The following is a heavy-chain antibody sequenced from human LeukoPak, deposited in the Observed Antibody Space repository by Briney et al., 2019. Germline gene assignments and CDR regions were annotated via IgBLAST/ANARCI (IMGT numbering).Heavy chain of an antibody. Sequence: GGSLSLSCTVSGITIRTSSFNWVRPVPGQGLEWVAFIRYDATNKYYADSVKGRFTNSRDNAKSSLYVQMNSLRAEDTAVYYCARYYGDYGHDYYYYGMDVWGQGTTVTVSS. J-gene: IGHJ6*02. CDR1: GITIRTSS. CDR3: ARYYGDYGHDYYYYGMDV. V-gene: IGHV3-33*08. D-gene: IGHD4-17*01. CDR2: IRYDATNK.